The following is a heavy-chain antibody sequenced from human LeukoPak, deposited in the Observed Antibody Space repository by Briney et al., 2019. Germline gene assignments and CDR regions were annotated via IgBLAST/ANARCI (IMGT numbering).Heavy chain of an antibody. D-gene: IGHD6-19*01. CDR1: GGSISSYY. V-gene: IGHV4-59*01. Sequence: SETLSLTCTVSGGSISSYYWSWIRQPPGKGLEWIGYIYYSGSTNYNPSLKSRVTISVDTSKNQFSLKLSSVTAADTAVYYCARGMYSSGCDYWGQGTLVTVSS. J-gene: IGHJ4*02. CDR2: IYYSGST. CDR3: ARGMYSSGCDY.